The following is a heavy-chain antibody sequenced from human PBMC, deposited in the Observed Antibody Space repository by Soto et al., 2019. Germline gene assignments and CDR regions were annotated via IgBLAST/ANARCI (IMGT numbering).Heavy chain of an antibody. CDR3: ASPKIAFYNWFDP. V-gene: IGHV4-39*01. CDR1: GGSISRSNYY. CDR2: IYYSGST. D-gene: IGHD3-3*02. Sequence: PSETLSLTCTVSGGSISRSNYYWGWIRQPPGKGLEWIGNIYYSGSTYYNPSLKSRVTISVDTSKNQFSLKLSSVTAADTAVYYCASPKIAFYNWFDPWGQGTLVTVSS. J-gene: IGHJ5*02.